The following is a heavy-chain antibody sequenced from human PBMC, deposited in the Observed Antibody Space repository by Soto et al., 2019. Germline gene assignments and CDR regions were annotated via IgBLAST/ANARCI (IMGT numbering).Heavy chain of an antibody. CDR2: IYWDDDK. CDR3: AHRRPYSNSPEYFFDY. CDR1: GFSLSTSGVD. Sequence: QITLKESGPTLVKPTQTLTLTCAFSGFSLSTSGVDVGWIRQPPGKALEWLALIYWDDDKRYSPSLKSRLTITQDTSKKQVVLTMTNMNPLDTATYYCAHRRPYSNSPEYFFDYWGQGTLVTVSS. D-gene: IGHD6-6*01. J-gene: IGHJ4*02. V-gene: IGHV2-5*02.